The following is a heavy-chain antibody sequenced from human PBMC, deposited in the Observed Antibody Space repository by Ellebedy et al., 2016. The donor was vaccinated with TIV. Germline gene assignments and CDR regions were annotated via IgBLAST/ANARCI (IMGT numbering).Heavy chain of an antibody. CDR2: IKQDGSEK. D-gene: IGHD6-13*01. V-gene: IGHV3-7*03. J-gene: IGHJ4*02. Sequence: GESLKISCAASGFTFSTYWMSWVRQAPGKGLEWVANIKQDGSEKYYVDSMKGRFTISRDNSKNTLYLQMNSLRADDTAIYYCAKLSGVLSWYADYWGLGTLVTVSS. CDR3: AKLSGVLSWYADY. CDR1: GFTFSTYW.